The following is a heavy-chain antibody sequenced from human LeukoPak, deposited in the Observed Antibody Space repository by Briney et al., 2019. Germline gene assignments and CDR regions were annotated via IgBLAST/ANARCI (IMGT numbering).Heavy chain of an antibody. J-gene: IGHJ5*02. Sequence: AGGSLRLSCAASGFTLRSYSMNWVGQAAGRGRDGVSWMSSSSSYIYYADAVKGRVTISRDNVKNSLYLQMESSRADGTAVYYCARAPARYCSSTSCYGFDPWGQGTLVTVSS. CDR3: ARAPARYCSSTSCYGFDP. CDR1: GFTLRSYS. V-gene: IGHV3-21*01. CDR2: MSSSSSYI. D-gene: IGHD2-2*01.